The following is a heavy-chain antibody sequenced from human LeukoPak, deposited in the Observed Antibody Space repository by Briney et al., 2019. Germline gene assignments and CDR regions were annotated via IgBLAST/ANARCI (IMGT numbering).Heavy chain of an antibody. CDR2: IIPIFGTA. CDR3: AREKVVVAATGWYEYFQH. J-gene: IGHJ1*01. CDR1: GYTFTSYG. Sequence: GASVKVSCKASGYTFTSYGISWVRQAPGQGLEWMGGIIPIFGTANYAQKFQGRVTITADKSTSTAYMELSSLRSEDTAVYYCAREKVVVAATGWYEYFQHWGQGTLVTVSS. D-gene: IGHD2-15*01. V-gene: IGHV1-69*06.